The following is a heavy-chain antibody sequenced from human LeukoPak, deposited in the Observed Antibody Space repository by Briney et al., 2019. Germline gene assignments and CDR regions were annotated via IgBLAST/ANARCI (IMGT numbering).Heavy chain of an antibody. Sequence: SETLSLTCTVSGGSINIGTYYWIWIRQPPGKGLEWIGSIYHTWSTYYNSSLKSRVTISVDTSKNHFSLRLSSVTATDTAVYYCARGLMTTVVIPGYWGQGTLVTVSS. CDR3: ARGLMTTVVIPGY. V-gene: IGHV4-39*02. CDR1: GGSINIGTYY. CDR2: IYHTWST. D-gene: IGHD4-23*01. J-gene: IGHJ4*02.